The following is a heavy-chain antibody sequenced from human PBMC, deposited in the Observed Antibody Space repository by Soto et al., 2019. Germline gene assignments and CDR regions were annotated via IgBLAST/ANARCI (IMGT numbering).Heavy chain of an antibody. V-gene: IGHV4-4*02. Sequence: QVHLQESGPDLVRPSETLSLTCSFSGGSISSDNWWRWVRQTPGMGLEWIGEIYHSGNTNYNPSLKSRVSMSVDKSKNQFSLKVTAVSAADTALYYCARLSASSKLRGVVINWGQGNLVTVSS. CDR3: ARLSASSKLRGVVIN. CDR2: IYHSGNT. CDR1: GGSISSDNW. D-gene: IGHD3-10*01. J-gene: IGHJ4*02.